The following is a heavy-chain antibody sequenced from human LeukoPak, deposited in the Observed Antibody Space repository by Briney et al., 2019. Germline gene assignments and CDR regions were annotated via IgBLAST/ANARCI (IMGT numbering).Heavy chain of an antibody. J-gene: IGHJ4*02. CDR2: IKQDGSEK. CDR3: ARAYYFDY. Sequence: GGSLRLSCAASGFTFSNYWMHWVRQAPGKGLEWVANIKQDGSEKYYVDSVKGRFTISRDNAKNSLYLQMNSLRAEDTAVYYCARAYYFDYWGQGTLVTVSS. V-gene: IGHV3-7*01. CDR1: GFTFSNYW.